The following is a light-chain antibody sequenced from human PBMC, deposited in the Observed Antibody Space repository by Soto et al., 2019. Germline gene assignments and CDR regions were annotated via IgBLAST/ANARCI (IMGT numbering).Light chain of an antibody. V-gene: IGKV3-20*01. Sequence: EIVLTQSPGTLSLSPGERATLSCRASQGVSSSYLAWYQQKPGQAPRLLISGASSRATGVPDRFSGNGSGTDFTLTITGLEPEDFALYYCQQYGDSPITFGQGTRLEIK. CDR3: QQYGDSPIT. CDR1: QGVSSSY. CDR2: GAS. J-gene: IGKJ5*01.